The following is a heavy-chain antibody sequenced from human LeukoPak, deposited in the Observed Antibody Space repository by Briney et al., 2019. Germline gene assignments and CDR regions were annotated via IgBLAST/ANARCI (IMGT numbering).Heavy chain of an antibody. CDR2: INSDGSST. J-gene: IGHJ4*02. CDR1: GFTFSSYW. V-gene: IGHV3-74*01. Sequence: PGGSLRLSCAASGFTFSSYWMHWVRQAPGKGLVWVSRINSDGSSTSYADSVKGRFTISRDNAKNTLYLQMNSLRAEDTAVYYCARELVSFYYYDSSGYRYFDYWGQGTLVTVSS. D-gene: IGHD3-22*01. CDR3: ARELVSFYYYDSSGYRYFDY.